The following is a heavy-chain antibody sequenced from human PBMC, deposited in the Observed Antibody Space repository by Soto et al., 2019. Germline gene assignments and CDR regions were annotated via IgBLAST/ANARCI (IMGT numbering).Heavy chain of an antibody. Sequence: PAETLSLTCVVSGGSISSSYWWSWVRQSPGKGLEWIGEIYHTGIINYNPSLKSRVTISVDKSNNQFSLMLHSVTAADTAVYYCATLPYRMVVVVTPIPPWAQRTLDPVSS. CDR2: IYHTGII. CDR1: GGSISSSYW. D-gene: IGHD2-21*02. CDR3: ATLPYRMVVVVTPIPP. J-gene: IGHJ5*02. V-gene: IGHV4-4*02.